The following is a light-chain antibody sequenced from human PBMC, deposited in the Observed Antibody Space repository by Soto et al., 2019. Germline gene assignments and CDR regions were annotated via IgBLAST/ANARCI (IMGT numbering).Light chain of an antibody. CDR3: TSYTSGSTYV. V-gene: IGLV2-14*01. CDR2: DVT. CDR1: SSDVGAYNY. Sequence: LTQPASVSGSPGQSITISCTGTSSDVGAYNYVSWYQQHPGKAPRLMIYDVTSRPSGVSNRFSGSKSGNTASLTISGLQAEDEADYYCTSYTSGSTYVFGTGTKVTVL. J-gene: IGLJ1*01.